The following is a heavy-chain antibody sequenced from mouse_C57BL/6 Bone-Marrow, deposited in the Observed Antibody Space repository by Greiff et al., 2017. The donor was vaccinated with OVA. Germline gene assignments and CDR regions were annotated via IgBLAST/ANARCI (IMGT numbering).Heavy chain of an antibody. CDR1: GYTFTSYW. CDR3: AKCHYYGSSYLGAMDY. J-gene: IGHJ4*01. D-gene: IGHD1-1*01. V-gene: IGHV1-55*01. Sequence: QVQLQQPGAELVKPGASVKMSCKASGYTFTSYWITWVKQRPGQGLEWIGDIYPGSGSTNYNETFKSKATLTVDTSSSTAYMQLSSLTSEDSAVYYCAKCHYYGSSYLGAMDYWGQGTSVTVSS. CDR2: IYPGSGST.